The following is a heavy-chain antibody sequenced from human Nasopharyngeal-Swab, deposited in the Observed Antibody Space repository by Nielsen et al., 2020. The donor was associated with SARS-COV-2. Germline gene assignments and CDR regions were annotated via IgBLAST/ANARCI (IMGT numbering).Heavy chain of an antibody. CDR3: ARGIAAIDY. CDR1: GFTFSSYS. D-gene: IGHD6-13*01. V-gene: IGHV3-48*01. Sequence: GGSLRLSCAASGFTFSSYSMNWVRQAPGKGLEWVSYISSSSSTIYYADSVKGRFTISRDNAKNSLYLQMNSLRAEDTAVYYCARGIAAIDYWGQGTLVTVSS. CDR2: ISSSSSTI. J-gene: IGHJ4*02.